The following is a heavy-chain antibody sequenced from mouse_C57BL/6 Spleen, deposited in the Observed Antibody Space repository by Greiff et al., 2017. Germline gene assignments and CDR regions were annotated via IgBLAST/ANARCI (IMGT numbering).Heavy chain of an antibody. CDR3: ARERIYYDYVFAY. V-gene: IGHV1-53*01. D-gene: IGHD2-4*01. CDR2: INPSNGGT. Sequence: VQLQQPGTELVKPGASVKLSCKASGYTFTSYWMHWVKQRPGQGLEWIGNINPSNGGTNYNEKFKSKATLTVDKSSSTAYMQLSRLTSEVAAVYYCARERIYYDYVFAYWGQGTLVTVSA. J-gene: IGHJ3*01. CDR1: GYTFTSYW.